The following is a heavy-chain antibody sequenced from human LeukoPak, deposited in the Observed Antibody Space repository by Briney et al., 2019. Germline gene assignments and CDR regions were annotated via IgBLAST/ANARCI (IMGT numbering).Heavy chain of an antibody. Sequence: SETLSLTCTVSGYSISSGYYWGWIRQPPGKGLEWIGYIYYSGSTNYNPSLKSRVTISVDTSKNQFSLKLSSVTAADTAVYYCAREGPAAPPNWFDPWGQGTLVTVSS. CDR2: IYYSGST. D-gene: IGHD2-2*01. CDR1: GYSISSGYY. J-gene: IGHJ5*02. CDR3: AREGPAAPPNWFDP. V-gene: IGHV4-38-2*02.